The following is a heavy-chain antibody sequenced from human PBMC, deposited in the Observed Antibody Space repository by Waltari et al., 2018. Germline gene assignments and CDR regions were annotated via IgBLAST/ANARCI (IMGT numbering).Heavy chain of an antibody. D-gene: IGHD3-22*01. CDR1: GFTFSSYA. CDR3: AKFLYDSSGHTRPPYDAFDI. Sequence: EVQLVESGGGLVQPGGSLRLSCAASGFTFSSYAMSWVRQAPGKGLEWVSAISGSGGSTYYADSVKGRFTISRDNSKNTLYLQMNSLRAEDTAVYYCAKFLYDSSGHTRPPYDAFDIWGQGTMVTVSS. CDR2: ISGSGGST. J-gene: IGHJ3*02. V-gene: IGHV3-23*04.